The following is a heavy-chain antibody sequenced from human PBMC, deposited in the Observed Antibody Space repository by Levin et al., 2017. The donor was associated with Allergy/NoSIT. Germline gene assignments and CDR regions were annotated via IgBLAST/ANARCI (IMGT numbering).Heavy chain of an antibody. CDR2: IYYSGST. D-gene: IGHD4-17*01. CDR1: GGSISSYY. CDR3: ARHSHTVTPLGWYFDL. V-gene: IGHV4-59*08. Sequence: SQTLSLTCTVSGGSISSYYWSWIRQPPGKGLEWIGYIYYSGSTNYNPSLKSRVTISVDTSKNQFSLKLSSVTAADTAVYYCARHSHTVTPLGWYFDLWGRGTLVTVSS. J-gene: IGHJ2*01.